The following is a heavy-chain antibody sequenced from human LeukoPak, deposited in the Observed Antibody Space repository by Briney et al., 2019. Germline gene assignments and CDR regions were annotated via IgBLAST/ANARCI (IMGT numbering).Heavy chain of an antibody. CDR1: GGTFSSYA. J-gene: IGHJ5*02. Sequence: GASVKVSCKASGGTFSSYAISWVRQAPGQGLEWMGWISAYNGDTNFAQKFQGRVTLMTDTSTNTAYMDLRSLTSDDTAVYYCARASTRAAATGYDPWGQGSLVTVSS. D-gene: IGHD6-13*01. V-gene: IGHV1-18*01. CDR3: ARASTRAAATGYDP. CDR2: ISAYNGDT.